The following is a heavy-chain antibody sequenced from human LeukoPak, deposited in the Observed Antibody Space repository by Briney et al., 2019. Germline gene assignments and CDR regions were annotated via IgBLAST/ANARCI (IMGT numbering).Heavy chain of an antibody. CDR1: GYSFINYW. Sequence: GESLKISCYGSGYSFINYWIGWVRQMPGKGLEWMGIVYPGDSDTRYSPSFQGQVTISADKSISTAYLQWSSLKASDTAMYYCASLPTPRSSIQYWGQGTLVTVSS. CDR3: ASLPTPRSSIQY. D-gene: IGHD6-6*01. J-gene: IGHJ1*01. CDR2: VYPGDSDT. V-gene: IGHV5-51*01.